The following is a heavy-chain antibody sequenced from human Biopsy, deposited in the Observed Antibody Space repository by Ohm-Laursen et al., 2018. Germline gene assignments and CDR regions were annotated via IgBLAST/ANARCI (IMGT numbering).Heavy chain of an antibody. Sequence: SVKVFCKALGGTFSRYGINWVRLAPGQGLEWLGGNIPILGTGNSAQKFRGRVTVATDKSTSTATMELRSLRSDDTAVYYCATKLTGYFHHWGQGTLVTVSS. CDR2: NIPILGTG. V-gene: IGHV1-69*05. CDR1: GGTFSRYG. J-gene: IGHJ1*01. D-gene: IGHD3-9*01. CDR3: ATKLTGYFHH.